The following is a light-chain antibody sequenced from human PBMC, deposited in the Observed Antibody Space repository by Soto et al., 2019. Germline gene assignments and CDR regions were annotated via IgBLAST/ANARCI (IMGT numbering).Light chain of an antibody. V-gene: IGKV3-11*01. Sequence: EIVLTQSPATRSLSPGERATLSCRASQSVSSYLAWYQQKPGQAPRLLIYDASNSATGIPARFSGSGSGTDFTLTISSLEPEDFAVYYCQQRSNWPVFTFGPGTKVDIK. CDR1: QSVSSY. CDR2: DAS. CDR3: QQRSNWPVFT. J-gene: IGKJ3*01.